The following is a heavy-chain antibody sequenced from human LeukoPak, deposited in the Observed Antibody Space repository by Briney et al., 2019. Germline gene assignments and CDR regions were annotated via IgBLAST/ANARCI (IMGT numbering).Heavy chain of an antibody. CDR2: IWPRDSDT. CDR3: ARPRTTGTTSAFDI. V-gene: IGHV5-51*01. CDR1: GFDFTTYW. J-gene: IGHJ3*02. Sequence: GESLKISCKGSGFDFTTYWLTWVRQMPGKGLEWMGTIWPRDSDTRYSPSFQGQVTISADKSISTAYLHWNSLKAPDTAIYYCARPRTTGTTSAFDIWGQGTMVSVSS. D-gene: IGHD1-1*01.